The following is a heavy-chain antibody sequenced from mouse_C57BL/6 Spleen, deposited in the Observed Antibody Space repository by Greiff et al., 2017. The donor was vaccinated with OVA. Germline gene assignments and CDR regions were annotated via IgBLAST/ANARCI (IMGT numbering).Heavy chain of an antibody. CDR3: TRGYYGSPPYFDY. Sequence: VQLQQSGTVLARPGASVKMSCKTSGYTFTSYWMHWVKQRPGQGLEWIGAIYPGNSDTSYNQKFKGKAKLTAVTSASTAYMELSNLTNEDSAVYYCTRGYYGSPPYFDYWGQGTTLTVSS. J-gene: IGHJ2*01. V-gene: IGHV1-5*01. CDR1: GYTFTSYW. CDR2: IYPGNSDT. D-gene: IGHD1-1*01.